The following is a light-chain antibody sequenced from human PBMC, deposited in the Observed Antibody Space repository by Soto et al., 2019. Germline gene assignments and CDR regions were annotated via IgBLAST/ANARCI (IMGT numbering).Light chain of an antibody. Sequence: DIQMTQSPSSLSASVGDTVTVRCRTSHNIYTDLNWYQQKPGKVPKLLIYGAYNLQSGVPARFSGGGSETEFGLTISRLQPEDFATYYCQQSYSTPWTFGQGTKVEIK. CDR3: QQSYSTPWT. J-gene: IGKJ1*01. CDR2: GAY. V-gene: IGKV1-39*01. CDR1: HNIYTD.